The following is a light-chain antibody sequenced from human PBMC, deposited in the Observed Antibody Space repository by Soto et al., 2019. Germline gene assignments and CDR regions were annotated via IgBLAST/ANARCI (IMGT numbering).Light chain of an antibody. CDR2: AAS. CDR3: QQASSFTLT. V-gene: IGKV1-12*01. J-gene: IGKJ4*01. Sequence: IQMTQSPSSVSASVGDTVTITCRASQVISSWLAWYQQKPGKAPKLLIYAASNLQSVVPSRFSGSESGTEFPLTISSLQPEAFATSYCQQASSFTLTFVGGTKVEIK. CDR1: QVISSW.